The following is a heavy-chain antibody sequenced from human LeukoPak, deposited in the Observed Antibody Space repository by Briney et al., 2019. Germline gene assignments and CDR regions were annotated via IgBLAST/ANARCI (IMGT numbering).Heavy chain of an antibody. CDR1: GFTVSSNY. J-gene: IGHJ4*02. D-gene: IGHD3-22*01. V-gene: IGHV3-66*02. CDR2: IYSGGST. CDR3: ARDDNDYYDSSGYYS. Sequence: GGSLRLSCAASGFTVSSNYMRWVRQAPGKGLEWVSVIYSGGSTYYADSVKGRFTISRDNSKNTLYLQMNSLRAEDTAVYYCARDDNDYYDSSGYYSWGQGTLVTVSS.